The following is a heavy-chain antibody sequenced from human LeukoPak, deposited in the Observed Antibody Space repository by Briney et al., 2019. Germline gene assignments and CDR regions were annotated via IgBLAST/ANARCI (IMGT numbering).Heavy chain of an antibody. CDR3: ARDLDYVFDY. J-gene: IGHJ4*02. D-gene: IGHD3-10*02. CDR1: GGSISSYY. CDR2: VYYSGST. Sequence: SETLSLTCIVSGGSISSYYWSWIRQPPGKGLEWIGYVYYSGSTNYSPSLKRRVTISVDTSKNQFSLKLSSVTAADTAVYFCARDLDYVFDYWGQGILVTVSS. V-gene: IGHV4-59*01.